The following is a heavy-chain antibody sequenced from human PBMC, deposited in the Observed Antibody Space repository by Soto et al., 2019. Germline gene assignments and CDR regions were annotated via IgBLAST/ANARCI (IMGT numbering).Heavy chain of an antibody. CDR3: AGGIEYSNFWGGYFYFDY. D-gene: IGHD3-3*01. Sequence: SETLSLTCTVSGGSISSGGYYWSWIRQHPGKGLEWIGYIYYSGSTYYNPSLKSRVTISVDTSKNQFSLKLSSVTAADTAVYYGAGGIEYSNFWGGYFYFDYWGQEPWSPSPQ. J-gene: IGHJ4*01. V-gene: IGHV4-31*03. CDR2: IYYSGST. CDR1: GGSISSGGYY.